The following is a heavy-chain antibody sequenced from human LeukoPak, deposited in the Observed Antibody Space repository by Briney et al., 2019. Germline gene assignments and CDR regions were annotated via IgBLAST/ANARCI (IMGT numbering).Heavy chain of an antibody. CDR2: IQQHGSET. D-gene: IGHD2/OR15-2a*01. CDR3: APYSNSNGREFQC. J-gene: IGHJ1*01. Sequence: GGSLRLSCEGSGFTFSNYWMSWVRQAPGKGLEWVANIQQHGSETYYGDSVKGRFTISRDNAKNSLYLQMNSLRAEDTAVYYCAPYSNSNGREFQCWGQGTLVTVSS. CDR1: GFTFSNYW. V-gene: IGHV3-7*01.